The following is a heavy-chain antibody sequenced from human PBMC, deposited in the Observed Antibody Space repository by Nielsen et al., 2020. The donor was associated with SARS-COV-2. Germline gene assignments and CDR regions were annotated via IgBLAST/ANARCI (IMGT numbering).Heavy chain of an antibody. CDR3: ARVNWNYWAD. CDR1: VFTFSNYV. V-gene: IGHV3-30*04. D-gene: IGHD1-7*01. Sequence: GESLKISCAGSVFTFSNYVMHWVRQAPGKGLEWVALISYDGTDKYYADSVKGRFTISRDNAKNSLYLQMNSLRAEDTAVYYCARVNWNYWADWGQGTLVTVSS. CDR2: ISYDGTDK. J-gene: IGHJ4*02.